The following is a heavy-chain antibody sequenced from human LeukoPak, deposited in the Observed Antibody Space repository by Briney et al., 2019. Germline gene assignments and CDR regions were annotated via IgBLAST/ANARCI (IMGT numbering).Heavy chain of an antibody. CDR1: GYSFTTNW. D-gene: IGHD3-16*01. CDR2: IYPGDSDA. J-gene: IGHJ5*02. Sequence: GESLKISCKGSGYSFTTNWIGWVRQMPGKGLEWMGIIYPGDSDARYSPSFQGQVIISVDNSINTAYLQWTSLKASDTAMYYCARQITYGGIVFDPWGQGTLVTVSS. V-gene: IGHV5-51*01. CDR3: ARQITYGGIVFDP.